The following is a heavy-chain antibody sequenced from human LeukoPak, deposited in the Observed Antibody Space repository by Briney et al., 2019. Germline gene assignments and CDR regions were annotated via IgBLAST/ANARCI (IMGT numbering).Heavy chain of an antibody. CDR3: ARIIINSGYSYGIDF. CDR1: GFVLSSYG. Sequence: PGGSLRLSCEASGFVLSSYGMHWVRQTPGKGLEWVAVIWHDGSNKHYRDSVKGRFTITRDNSLNIPFLQMDSLRADDTAVYYCARIIINSGYSYGIDFWGQGTLVTVSS. CDR2: IWHDGSNK. J-gene: IGHJ4*02. V-gene: IGHV3-33*01. D-gene: IGHD5-18*01.